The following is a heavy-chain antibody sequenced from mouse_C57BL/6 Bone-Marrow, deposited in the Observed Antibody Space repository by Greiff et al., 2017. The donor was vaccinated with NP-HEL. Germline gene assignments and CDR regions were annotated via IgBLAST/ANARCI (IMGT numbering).Heavy chain of an antibody. CDR1: GFSFNTYA. CDR3: VRHGRLNYFDY. V-gene: IGHV10-1*01. J-gene: IGHJ2*01. Sequence: EVKLVESGGGLVQPKGSLKLSCAASGFSFNTYAMNWVRQAPGRGLEWFARIRSKSNNYATYYADSVKDRFTISRDDSESMLYLQMNNLKTEDTAMYYCVRHGRLNYFDYWGQGTTLTVSS. CDR2: IRSKSNNYAT. D-gene: IGHD3-2*02.